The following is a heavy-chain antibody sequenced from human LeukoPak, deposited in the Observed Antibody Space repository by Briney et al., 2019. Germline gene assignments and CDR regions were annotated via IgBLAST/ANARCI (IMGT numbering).Heavy chain of an antibody. CDR2: INQDGSEK. V-gene: IGHV3-7*01. J-gene: IGHJ4*02. CDR1: GFTFSSFW. CDR3: AKDLSSGNSI. D-gene: IGHD4-23*01. Sequence: GGSLRLSCEVSGFTFSSFWMNWVRQAPGKGLEWVANINQDGSEKWYVDSVKGRFTISRDNAKNTLYLQMNSLRVEDTAVYYCAKDLSSGNSIWGQGALVTVSS.